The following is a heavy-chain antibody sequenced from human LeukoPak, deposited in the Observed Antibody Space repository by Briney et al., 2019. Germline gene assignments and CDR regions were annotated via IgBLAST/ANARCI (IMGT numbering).Heavy chain of an antibody. CDR3: ARESVAGTDYYFCMDV. Sequence: GGSLRLSCAASGFTFSSYSMNWVRQAPGKGLEWVSYISSSSSTIYYADSVKGRFTISRDNDKNSLYLQMNSLRAEDTAVYYCARESVAGTDYYFCMDVWGQGTTVTVSS. D-gene: IGHD6-19*01. V-gene: IGHV3-48*01. CDR1: GFTFSSYS. J-gene: IGHJ6*02. CDR2: ISSSSSTI.